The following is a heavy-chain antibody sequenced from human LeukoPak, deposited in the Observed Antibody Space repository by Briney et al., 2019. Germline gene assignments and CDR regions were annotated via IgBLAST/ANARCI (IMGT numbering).Heavy chain of an antibody. J-gene: IGHJ5*02. CDR3: AKVPPSITAAGNWLGP. CDR1: GYTFTGYY. CDR2: INPDTGGT. D-gene: IGHD6-13*01. V-gene: IGHV1-2*06. Sequence: ASVKVSCKASGYTFTGYYIHWVRQAPGQGLEWMGRINPDTGGTDYAQKFHGRVTMTRDTSITTAYMELSRLTSDDTAIYYCAKVPPSITAAGNWLGPWGQGALVTVSS.